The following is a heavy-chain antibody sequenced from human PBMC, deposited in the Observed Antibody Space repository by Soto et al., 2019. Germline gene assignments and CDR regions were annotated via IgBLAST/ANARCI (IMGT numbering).Heavy chain of an antibody. CDR3: ARHFVAVVIKGWGY. CDR2: TYYNGNA. J-gene: IGHJ4*02. Sequence: SETLSLTCTVSGGSIDRRNYYWDWIRQPPGKGLEWIGTTYYNGNAYYNPSLKSRVTMSVDTSKNQFSLKLISVTAADTAVYYCARHFVAVVIKGWGYWGQGTLVTVS. D-gene: IGHD3-22*01. CDR1: GGSIDRRNYY. V-gene: IGHV4-39*01.